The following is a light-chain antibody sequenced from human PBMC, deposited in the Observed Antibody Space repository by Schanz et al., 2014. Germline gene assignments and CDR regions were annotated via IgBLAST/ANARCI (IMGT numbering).Light chain of an antibody. J-gene: IGLJ3*02. V-gene: IGLV2-14*03. CDR3: GSYAGNINWV. CDR2: DVT. Sequence: QSALTQPASVSGSPGQSITISCTGTSSGIGGYKYVSWYQQHPGKAPKLVIYDVTHRPSGVPDRFSGSKSDNTASLTVSGLQVEDEADYYCGSYAGNINWVFGGGTKLTVL. CDR1: SSGIGGYKY.